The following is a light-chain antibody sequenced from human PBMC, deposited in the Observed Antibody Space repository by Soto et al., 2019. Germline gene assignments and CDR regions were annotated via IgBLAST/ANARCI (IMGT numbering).Light chain of an antibody. CDR3: TSYATGRTLYV. V-gene: IGLV2-14*01. CDR1: SSDVGGYKY. J-gene: IGLJ1*01. CDR2: EVS. Sequence: QLVLTQPASVSGSPGQSITISCTGTSSDVGGYKYVSWYQQHPGKAPKLMIYEVSSRPSGVSNRFSGSKSGNTASLTISGLQAEDEADYYCTSYATGRTLYVFGTGTKLTVL.